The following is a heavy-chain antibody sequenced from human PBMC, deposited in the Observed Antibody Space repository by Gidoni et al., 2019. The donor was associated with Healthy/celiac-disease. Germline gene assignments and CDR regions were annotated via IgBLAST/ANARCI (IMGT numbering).Heavy chain of an antibody. J-gene: IGHJ4*02. CDR1: GFTFSSYG. CDR2: IWYDGSNK. V-gene: IGHV3-33*01. D-gene: IGHD5-12*01. CDR3: ARDMGGYDLEGDY. Sequence: QVQLVESGGGVVQPGRSLRRSCAASGFTFSSYGMHWVRQAPGKGLEWVAVIWYDGSNKYYADSVKGRFTISRDNSKNTLYLQMNSLRAEDTAVYYCARDMGGYDLEGDYWGQGTLVTVSS.